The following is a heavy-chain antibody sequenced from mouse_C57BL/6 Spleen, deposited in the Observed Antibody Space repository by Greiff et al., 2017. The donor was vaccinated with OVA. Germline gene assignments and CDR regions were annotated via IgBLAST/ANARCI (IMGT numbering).Heavy chain of an antibody. D-gene: IGHD2-4*01. CDR2: ISYSGST. CDR3: ARSPPHYDYALGAMDY. J-gene: IGHJ4*01. CDR1: GYSITSDY. Sequence: EVKVVESGPGLAKPSQTLSLTCSVTGYSITSDYWNWIRKFPGNKLEYMGYISYSGSTYYNPSLKSRLSITRDTSKNQYYLQLNSVTTEDTATYYCARSPPHYDYALGAMDYWGQGTSVTVSS. V-gene: IGHV3-8*01.